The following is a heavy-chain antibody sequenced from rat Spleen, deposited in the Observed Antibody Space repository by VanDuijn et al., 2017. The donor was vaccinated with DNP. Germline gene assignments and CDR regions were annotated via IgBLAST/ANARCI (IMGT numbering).Heavy chain of an antibody. CDR2: VSYDGSST. Sequence: EVHLVESGGGLVQPGRSLKLSCAASGFTFSNYGMAWVRQAPTKGLEWVATVSYDGSSTYYRDSVKGRFTISRDNAKSTLYLQMDSLRSEDTATYYCASHNSGYFDYWGQGVMVTVSS. D-gene: IGHD4-3*01. CDR1: GFTFSNYG. V-gene: IGHV5-29*01. J-gene: IGHJ2*01. CDR3: ASHNSGYFDY.